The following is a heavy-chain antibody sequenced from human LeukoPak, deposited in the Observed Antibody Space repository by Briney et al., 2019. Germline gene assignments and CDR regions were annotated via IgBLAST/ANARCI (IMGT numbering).Heavy chain of an antibody. D-gene: IGHD4-17*01. J-gene: IGHJ6*02. CDR3: AREDPQTTVPEGMDV. CDR1: GSSISYYY. V-gene: IGHV4-59*01. Sequence: SETLSLTCTVSGSSISYYYWSWIRQSPGTGLEWIGYIYYSGTTNYNPSLKSRVTISVDTSKNQFSLQLRSVTAADTAVYYCAREDPQTTVPEGMDVWGQGTTVTVSS. CDR2: IYYSGTT.